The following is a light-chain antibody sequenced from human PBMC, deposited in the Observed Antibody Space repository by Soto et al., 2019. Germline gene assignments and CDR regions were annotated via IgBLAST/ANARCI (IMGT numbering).Light chain of an antibody. CDR2: GAS. CDR1: QSVSSTY. V-gene: IGKV3-20*01. CDR3: QQYGRSPLT. Sequence: EIVLTQSPGTLSLSPGERATLSCRASQSVSSTYLAWYQQKPGQAPRLLIYGASSRATDIPDRFSGSGSGTDFTLTISGLEPEDFAVYYCQQYGRSPLTFGRGTKVEIK. J-gene: IGKJ4*01.